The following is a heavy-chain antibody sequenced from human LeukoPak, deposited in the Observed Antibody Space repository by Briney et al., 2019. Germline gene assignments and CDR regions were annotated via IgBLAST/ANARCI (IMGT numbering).Heavy chain of an antibody. J-gene: IGHJ4*02. CDR1: GYTLTGDY. CDR3: ARATAEKDY. D-gene: IGHD1-14*01. CDR2: INPKSGGT. V-gene: IGHV1-2*02. Sequence: SLKVSCKPSGYTLTGDYMHRGRQAPGPRLEWMGWINPKSGGTNYLHKFQGRVPMTRDTSISTGYMELSRLRSDDTAVYYCARATAEKDYWGRGTLVTVSS.